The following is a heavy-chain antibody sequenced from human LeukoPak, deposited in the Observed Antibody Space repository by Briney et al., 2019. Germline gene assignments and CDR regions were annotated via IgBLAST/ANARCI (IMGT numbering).Heavy chain of an antibody. J-gene: IGHJ4*02. Sequence: GASVKVSCKASGYTFTSYDINWVRQATGQGLEWMGWMNPNSGNTGYAQKFQGRVTMTEDTSTDTAYMELSSLRSEDTAVYYCATDLRSYDSSGYPYYFDYWGQGTLVTVSS. CDR1: GYTFTSYD. D-gene: IGHD3-22*01. CDR3: ATDLRSYDSSGYPYYFDY. CDR2: MNPNSGNT. V-gene: IGHV1-8*01.